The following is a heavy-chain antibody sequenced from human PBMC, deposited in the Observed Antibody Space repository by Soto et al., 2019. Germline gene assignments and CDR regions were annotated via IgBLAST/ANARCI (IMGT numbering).Heavy chain of an antibody. D-gene: IGHD3-22*01. CDR2: IIPIFGTA. J-gene: IGHJ5*02. V-gene: IGHV1-69*01. CDR3: ARVGIVDYDSSGYDSFGFDP. Sequence: QVQLVQSGAEVKKPGSSVKVSCKASGGTFSSYAISWVRQAPGQGLEWMGGIIPIFGTANYAQKFQGRVTITADESTSTAYMELSSLRSEDTAVYYCARVGIVDYDSSGYDSFGFDPWGQGTLVTVSS. CDR1: GGTFSSYA.